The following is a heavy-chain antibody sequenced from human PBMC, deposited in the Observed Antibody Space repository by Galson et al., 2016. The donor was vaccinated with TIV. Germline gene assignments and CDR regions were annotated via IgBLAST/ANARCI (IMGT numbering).Heavy chain of an antibody. Sequence: ETLSLTCTVSGGSISSSGYYWGWIRQPPGKGLEWIGSFYYSGSTYYNPSSGSTYYNPSLKSRVTTSVDTSKNQFSLKLGSVTAADTAVYYCARLRFYCSSTSCSPPIDYWGQGTLVTVSS. J-gene: IGHJ4*02. V-gene: IGHV4-39*01. D-gene: IGHD2-2*01. CDR1: GGSISSSGYY. CDR3: ARLRFYCSSTSCSPPIDY. CDR2: FYYSGSTYYNPSSGST.